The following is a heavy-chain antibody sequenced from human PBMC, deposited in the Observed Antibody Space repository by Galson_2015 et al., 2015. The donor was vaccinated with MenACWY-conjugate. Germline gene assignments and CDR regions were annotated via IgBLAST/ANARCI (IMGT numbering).Heavy chain of an antibody. D-gene: IGHD6-19*01. CDR1: GDSVSSNSAA. Sequence: CAISGDSVSSNSAAWNWIRQSPSRGLEWLGRTYYRSKWYNDYAVSVKSRITINPDTSKNQFSLQLNSVTPEDTAVYYCARAPLQTPDRSGWYEASNARCWFDPWGQGTLVTVSS. J-gene: IGHJ5*02. V-gene: IGHV6-1*01. CDR2: TYYRSKWYN. CDR3: ARAPLQTPDRSGWYEASNARCWFDP.